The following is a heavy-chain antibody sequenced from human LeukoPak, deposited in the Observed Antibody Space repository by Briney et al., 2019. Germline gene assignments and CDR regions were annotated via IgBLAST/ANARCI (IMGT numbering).Heavy chain of an antibody. V-gene: IGHV3-23*01. Sequence: PGGSLRLSCAASGFTFSSYAMSWLRQAPGKGLEWVSAISGSAGSTYYADSVKGRFTIPRDNSKNTLYLQMNSLRAEDTAVYYCAIPRPYGTTWYGAIEYWGQGSLVTVSS. CDR2: ISGSAGST. CDR1: GFTFSSYA. D-gene: IGHD6-13*01. J-gene: IGHJ4*02. CDR3: AIPRPYGTTWYGAIEY.